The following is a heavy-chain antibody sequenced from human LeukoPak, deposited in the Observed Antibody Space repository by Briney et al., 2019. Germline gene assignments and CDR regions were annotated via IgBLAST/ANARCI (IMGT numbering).Heavy chain of an antibody. D-gene: IGHD3-16*01. Sequence: GGSLRLSCAASGFTFSSYEMNWVRQAPGKGLEWVSYISSSGSTMYYADSVKGRFTISRDNAKNSLYLQMNSLRAEDTAVYYRARDRGILDYWGQGTLVTVSS. V-gene: IGHV3-48*03. CDR2: ISSSGSTM. CDR1: GFTFSSYE. J-gene: IGHJ4*02. CDR3: ARDRGILDY.